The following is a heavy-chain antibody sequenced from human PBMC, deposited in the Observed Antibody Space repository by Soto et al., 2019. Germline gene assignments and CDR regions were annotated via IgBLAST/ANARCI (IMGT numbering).Heavy chain of an antibody. V-gene: IGHV4-30-4*01. CDR2: IYYSGST. J-gene: IGHJ5*02. CDR1: GGSISRGDYY. CDR3: ARESAPTWFDP. Sequence: TLSLTCTVSGGSISRGDYYWSWIRQPPGKGLEWIGYIYYSGSTYYNPSLKSRVTISVDTSKNQFSLKLSSVTAADTAVYYCARESAPTWFDPWGQGTLVPSPQ.